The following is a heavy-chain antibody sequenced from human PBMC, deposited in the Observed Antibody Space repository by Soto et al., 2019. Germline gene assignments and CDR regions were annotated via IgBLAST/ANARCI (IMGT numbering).Heavy chain of an antibody. D-gene: IGHD5-12*01. J-gene: IGHJ4*02. CDR1: GGSISSGGYY. CDR2: IYYSGST. CDR3: ARGYSGYDFSYSFDY. V-gene: IGHV4-31*03. Sequence: SETLSLTCTVSGGSISSGGYYWSWIRQHPGKGLEWIGYIYYSGSTYYNPSLKSRVTISVDTSKNQFSLKLSSVTAADTAVYYCARGYSGYDFSYSFDYWGQGTLVTVSS.